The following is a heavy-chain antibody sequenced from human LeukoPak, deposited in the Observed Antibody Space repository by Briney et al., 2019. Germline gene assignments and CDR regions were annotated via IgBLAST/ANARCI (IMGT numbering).Heavy chain of an antibody. CDR2: VYYSGNT. V-gene: IGHV4-39*02. J-gene: IGHJ4*02. D-gene: IGHD6-19*01. CDR3: AREYTSGWYEAVDS. Sequence: SETLSLTCTVSGGSITTTSAYWGWIRQAPGEGLEWVGCVYYSGNTFYNPSLKSRVTISVDTSKNQFSLKGNSVTAADTAVYYCAREYTSGWYEAVDSWGQGTLVTVSS. CDR1: GGSITTTSAY.